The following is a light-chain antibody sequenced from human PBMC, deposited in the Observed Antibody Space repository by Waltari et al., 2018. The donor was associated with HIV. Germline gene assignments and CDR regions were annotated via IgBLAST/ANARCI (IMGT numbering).Light chain of an antibody. Sequence: QSVLTQPPSVSGAPGQRVTIPCTGRSSNIGAAYDVHWYQQIPGTAPKLLISGNKNRPSGIPERFSASKSGTSASLASTGLQPEDEADYFCQSYDSTLNAAVVFGGGTKLTVL. CDR3: QSYDSTLNAAVV. CDR1: SSNIGAAYD. J-gene: IGLJ2*01. V-gene: IGLV1-40*01. CDR2: GNK.